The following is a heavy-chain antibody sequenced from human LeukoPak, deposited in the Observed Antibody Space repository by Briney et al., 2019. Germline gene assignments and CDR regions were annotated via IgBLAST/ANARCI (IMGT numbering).Heavy chain of an antibody. Sequence: SETLSLTCTVAGGSISSYCWSWIRQAPGKGLEWIGYIDCSGSTNHNPSLKSRVTISVDTSKNQFALNLGSVTAADTAVYYCARGAGYYYAIDYWGQGTMVTV. CDR2: IDCSGST. CDR1: GGSISSYC. D-gene: IGHD3-22*01. CDR3: ARGAGYYYAIDY. J-gene: IGHJ4*02. V-gene: IGHV4-59*01.